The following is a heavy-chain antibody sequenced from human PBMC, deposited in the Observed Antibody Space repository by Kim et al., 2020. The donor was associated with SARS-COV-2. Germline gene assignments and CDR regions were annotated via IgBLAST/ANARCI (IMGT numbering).Heavy chain of an antibody. J-gene: IGHJ4*02. CDR2: ISTTGGST. CDR1: GFTFSGNT. CDR3: VKVRQGYYYFDY. Sequence: GGSLRLSCSASGFTFSGNTMFWVRQAPGKGLECLSFISTTGGSTYYADSVKGRFTISRDNSRNTLYLQMNSLRTEDTAVYYCVKVRQGYYYFDYWGQGTLVTDSS. V-gene: IGHV3-64D*08. D-gene: IGHD6-13*01.